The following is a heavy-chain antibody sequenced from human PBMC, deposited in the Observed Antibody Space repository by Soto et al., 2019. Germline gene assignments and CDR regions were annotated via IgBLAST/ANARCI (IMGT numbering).Heavy chain of an antibody. CDR2: IYESGST. V-gene: IGHV4-31*03. J-gene: IGHJ3*02. Sequence: QVRLQESGPGLVKPSQTLSLTCLVSGGSINNSGYYWSWIRQYPGKGLEWIGHIYESGSTYYNPSLQSRITMSVDTSKNQFSLKLSSVTAADTAVYYCARDDYSGSGSNAYDIWGQGTMVTVSS. CDR1: GGSINNSGYY. CDR3: ARDDYSGSGSNAYDI. D-gene: IGHD3-10*01.